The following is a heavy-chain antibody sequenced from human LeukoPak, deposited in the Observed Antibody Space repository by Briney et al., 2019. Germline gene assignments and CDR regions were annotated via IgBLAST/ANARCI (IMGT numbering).Heavy chain of an antibody. Sequence: GGSLRLSCAASGFTFSSYSMNWVRQAPGKGLEWVSSISSSSSYIYYADSVKGRFTISRDNAKNSLYLQMNSLRAEDTAVYYCARDGEGPSTVTGLDAFDIWGQGTMVTASS. J-gene: IGHJ3*02. CDR2: ISSSSSYI. CDR3: ARDGEGPSTVTGLDAFDI. D-gene: IGHD4-17*01. CDR1: GFTFSSYS. V-gene: IGHV3-21*01.